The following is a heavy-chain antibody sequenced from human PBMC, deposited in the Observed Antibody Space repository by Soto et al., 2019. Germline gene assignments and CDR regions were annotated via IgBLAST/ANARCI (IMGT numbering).Heavy chain of an antibody. CDR3: ARGYYYDTSGYYSAFDI. V-gene: IGHV4-59*01. J-gene: IGHJ3*02. CDR1: GGSISSNY. D-gene: IGHD3-22*01. CDR2: VYNNGGT. Sequence: LSLTCTVSGGSISSNYWSWIRQPPGKGLEWVGYVYNNGGTKYNPSLKSRVTISVDTSNNQFSLKLTSVTAADTAVYYCARGYYYDTSGYYSAFDIWGQGTMVTVSS.